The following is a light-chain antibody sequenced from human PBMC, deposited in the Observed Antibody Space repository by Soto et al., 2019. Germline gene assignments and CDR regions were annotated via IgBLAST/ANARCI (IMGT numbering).Light chain of an antibody. CDR1: QSVSSSY. Sequence: EIVLTQSPGSLSLSPGERATLSCRASQSVSSSYLAWYQQKPGQAPRLLIYDASSRATGIPDRFSGSWSGTDFPLTISRLEPEDFAVYYCQQFGSSLYTFGQGTNLEIK. CDR2: DAS. CDR3: QQFGSSLYT. J-gene: IGKJ2*01. V-gene: IGKV3-20*01.